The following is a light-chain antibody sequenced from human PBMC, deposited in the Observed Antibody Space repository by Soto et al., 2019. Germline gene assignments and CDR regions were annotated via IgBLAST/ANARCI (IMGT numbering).Light chain of an antibody. V-gene: IGKV1-5*03. Sequence: DIQMTQSPSTLSASVGDRVTITCRASQSISSWLVWYQQKPGKAPNLLIYKTSSLESGVPSRFSGSGSGTEFTLTVNSLQPDDFATYYCQQYDSYPLTFGGGNKVEIK. CDR1: QSISSW. CDR3: QQYDSYPLT. CDR2: KTS. J-gene: IGKJ4*01.